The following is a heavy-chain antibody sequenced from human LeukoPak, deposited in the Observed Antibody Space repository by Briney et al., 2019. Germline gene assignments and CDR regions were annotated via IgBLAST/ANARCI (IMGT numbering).Heavy chain of an antibody. V-gene: IGHV3-21*01. CDR2: ISSNSSYI. CDR1: GFTFSSYS. Sequence: GGSLRLSCAASGFTFSSYSMNWVRQASGKGLEWVPSISSNSSYIYYADSVKGRFTISRDNAKNSLYLQMNSLRAEDTAVYYCARRSRMIVVVDDAFDIWGQGTMVTVSS. D-gene: IGHD3-22*01. J-gene: IGHJ3*02. CDR3: ARRSRMIVVVDDAFDI.